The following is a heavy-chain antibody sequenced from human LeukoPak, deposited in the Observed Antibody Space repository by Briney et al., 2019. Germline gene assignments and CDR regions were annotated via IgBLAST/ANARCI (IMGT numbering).Heavy chain of an antibody. CDR2: ISGSGGST. J-gene: IGHJ4*02. CDR1: GFTFSSYA. Sequence: PGGSLRLSCAASGFTFSSYAMSWVRQAPGKGLEWVSAISGSGGSTYYADSVKGRFTISRDNSKNTLYLQMNSLRAEDTAVYYCAKLPFIVATFRAEYYSDYWGQGTLVTVSS. V-gene: IGHV3-23*01. CDR3: AKLPFIVATFRAEYYSDY. D-gene: IGHD5-12*01.